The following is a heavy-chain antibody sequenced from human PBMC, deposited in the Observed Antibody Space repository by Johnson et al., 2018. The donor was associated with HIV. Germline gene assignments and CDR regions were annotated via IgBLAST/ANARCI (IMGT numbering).Heavy chain of an antibody. CDR2: ISYDGSKT. D-gene: IGHD1-26*01. CDR1: GFTFGNYG. J-gene: IGHJ3*02. CDR3: AKGGWELLVRWYAFDI. Sequence: QVQLVESGGGVVQPGGCLRLSCPTSGFTFGNYGMHWVRQAPGRGLEWVAVISYDGSKTYYGESVKGRFTISRDNSKNTLYLQMNSLRTEDTAVYFCAKGGWELLVRWYAFDIWGQGTMVTVSS. V-gene: IGHV3-30*18.